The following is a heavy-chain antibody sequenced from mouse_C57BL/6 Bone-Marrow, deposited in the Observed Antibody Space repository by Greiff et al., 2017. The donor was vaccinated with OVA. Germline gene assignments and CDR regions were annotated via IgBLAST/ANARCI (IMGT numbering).Heavy chain of an antibody. Sequence: QVQLKQSGAELAKPGASVKLSCKASGYTFTSYWMHWVKQRPGQGLEWIGYINPSSGYTKYNQKFKDKATLTADKSSSTADLQLSSLTYEDSAVYYCARVFISTVVAFDYWGQGTTLTVSS. CDR3: ARVFISTVVAFDY. CDR2: INPSSGYT. CDR1: GYTFTSYW. J-gene: IGHJ2*01. V-gene: IGHV1-7*01. D-gene: IGHD1-1*01.